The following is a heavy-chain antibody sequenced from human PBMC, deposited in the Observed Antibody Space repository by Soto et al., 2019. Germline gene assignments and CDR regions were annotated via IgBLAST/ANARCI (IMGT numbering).Heavy chain of an antibody. CDR3: ARDEGKQWLKRAPCMDV. Sequence: TSETLSLTCAVYGGSFSGYYWSWIRQPPGKGLEWIGEINHSGSTNYNPSLKSRVTISVDTSKNQFSLKLSSVTAADTAVYYCARDEGKQWLKRAPCMDVWGQGTTVT. CDR2: INHSGST. V-gene: IGHV4-34*01. J-gene: IGHJ6*02. CDR1: GGSFSGYY. D-gene: IGHD6-19*01.